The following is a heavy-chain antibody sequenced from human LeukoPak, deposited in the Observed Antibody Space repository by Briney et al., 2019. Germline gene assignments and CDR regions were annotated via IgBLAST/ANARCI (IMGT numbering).Heavy chain of an antibody. CDR2: IFSGGST. D-gene: IGHD1-26*01. CDR1: GFTFSSYW. V-gene: IGHV3-66*01. J-gene: IGHJ5*02. Sequence: PGGSLRLSCAASGFTFSSYWMSWVRQAPGKGLKWVSIIFSGGSTYYADSVRGRFTISRDNSKNTVYLQINSLRAEDTGIYYCARTTVLGATRWFDPWGQGTLVTVSS. CDR3: ARTTVLGATRWFDP.